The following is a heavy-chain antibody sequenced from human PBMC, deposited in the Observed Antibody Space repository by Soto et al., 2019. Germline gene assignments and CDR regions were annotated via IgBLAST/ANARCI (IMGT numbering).Heavy chain of an antibody. V-gene: IGHV1-18*01. CDR3: ARVGYYDSSGYYYY. CDR2: ISAYNGNT. J-gene: IGHJ4*02. D-gene: IGHD3-22*01. CDR1: GYTFTSYG. Sequence: VASVKVSCKASGYTFTSYGISWMRQAPGQGLEWMGWISAYNGNTNYAQKLQGRVTMTTDTSTSTAYMELRSLRSDDTAVYYCARVGYYDSSGYYYYWGQGTLVTVSS.